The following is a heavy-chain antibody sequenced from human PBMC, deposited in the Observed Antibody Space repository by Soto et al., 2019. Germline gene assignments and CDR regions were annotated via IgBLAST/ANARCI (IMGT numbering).Heavy chain of an antibody. J-gene: IGHJ4*02. D-gene: IGHD1-20*01. CDR1: GFTFSSYW. CDR2: INSDGSST. Sequence: EVQLVESGGGLVQPGGSLRLSCAASGFTFSSYWMHWVRQAPGKGLVWVSRINSDGSSTSYADSVKGRFTISRDNAKNTLYLQMNSLRAEDTAVYYCARDTPYNWNPRDGAFDYWGQGTLVTVSS. V-gene: IGHV3-74*01. CDR3: ARDTPYNWNPRDGAFDY.